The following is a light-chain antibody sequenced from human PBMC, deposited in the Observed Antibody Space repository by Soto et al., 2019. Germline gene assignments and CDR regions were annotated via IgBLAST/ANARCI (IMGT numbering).Light chain of an antibody. CDR2: EAS. V-gene: IGKV3D-20*01. CDR3: QQFGSPPIT. Sequence: IVLTQSPSTLSLSPLEGAMLSFGASETVRSNYIVWYQQRPGLAPRLLISEASTRATGIPDRFSGSGSGRDFTLTISRVEPEDFAIYYCQQFGSPPITFGQGTRLEIK. CDR1: ETVRSNY. J-gene: IGKJ5*01.